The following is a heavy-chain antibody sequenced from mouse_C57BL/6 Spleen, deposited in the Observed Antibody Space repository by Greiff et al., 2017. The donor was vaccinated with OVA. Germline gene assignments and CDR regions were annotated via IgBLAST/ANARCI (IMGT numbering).Heavy chain of an antibody. D-gene: IGHD1-1*01. J-gene: IGHJ2*01. CDR2: IYPGNSDT. CDR3: TRSDYGSSYEGTY. CDR1: GYTFTSYW. V-gene: IGHV1-5*01. Sequence: DVQLQESGTVLARPGASVKMSCKTSGYTFTSYWMHWVKQRPGQGLEWIGAIYPGNSDTSYNQKFKGKAKLTAVTSASTAYMELSSLTNEDSAVYYCTRSDYGSSYEGTYWGQGTTLTVSS.